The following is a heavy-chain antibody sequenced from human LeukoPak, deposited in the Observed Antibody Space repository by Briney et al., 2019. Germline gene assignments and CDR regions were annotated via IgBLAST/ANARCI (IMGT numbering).Heavy chain of an antibody. CDR3: ARLLGPMIARGYFDY. Sequence: RGESLKISCKGSGYSFTSDWIGWVRQMPGKGLEWMGIIYPGDSDTRYSPSFQGQVTISADKSINTAYLQWSSLKASDTAMYYCARLLGPMIARGYFDYWGQGTLVTVSS. CDR1: GYSFTSDW. D-gene: IGHD3-22*01. V-gene: IGHV5-51*01. CDR2: IYPGDSDT. J-gene: IGHJ4*02.